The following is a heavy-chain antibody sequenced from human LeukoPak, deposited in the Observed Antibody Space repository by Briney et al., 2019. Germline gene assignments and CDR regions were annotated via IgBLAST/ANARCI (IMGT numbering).Heavy chain of an antibody. CDR2: INSDGSST. CDR1: GFTFSSYW. Sequence: GGSLRLSCAASGFTFSSYWMHWVRQAPGKGLVWVSRINSDGSSTSYANSVKGRFTISRDNAKNTLYLQMNSLRAEDTAVYYCASQIAVAGSFDYWGQGTLVTVSS. V-gene: IGHV3-74*01. CDR3: ASQIAVAGSFDY. D-gene: IGHD6-19*01. J-gene: IGHJ4*02.